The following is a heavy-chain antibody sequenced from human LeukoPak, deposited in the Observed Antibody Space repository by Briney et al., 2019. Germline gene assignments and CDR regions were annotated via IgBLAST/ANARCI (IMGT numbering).Heavy chain of an antibody. Sequence: SETLSLTCTVSGGSISSYYWSWIRQPPGKGLEWIGYISYSGSSNYNPSLKSRVTISVDTSKNQFSLKLSSVTAADTAVYYCARHFFDIVVVPAAFDIWGQGTMVTVSS. D-gene: IGHD2-2*01. J-gene: IGHJ3*02. CDR3: ARHFFDIVVVPAAFDI. CDR2: ISYSGSS. V-gene: IGHV4-59*08. CDR1: GGSISSYY.